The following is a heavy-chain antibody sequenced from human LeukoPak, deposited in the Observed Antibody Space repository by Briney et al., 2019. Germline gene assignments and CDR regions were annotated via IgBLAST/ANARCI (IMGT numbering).Heavy chain of an antibody. J-gene: IGHJ4*02. V-gene: IGHV4-34*01. CDR2: INHSGST. CDR1: GGSFSGYY. D-gene: IGHD3-3*01. Sequence: PSETLSLTCAVYGGSFSGYYWRWIRQPPGKGLEWIGEINHSGSTNYNPSLKSRVTISVDTSKNQFSLKLSSVTAADTAVYYCARDHSTIFGVVIGKYFDYWGQGTLVTVSS. CDR3: ARDHSTIFGVVIGKYFDY.